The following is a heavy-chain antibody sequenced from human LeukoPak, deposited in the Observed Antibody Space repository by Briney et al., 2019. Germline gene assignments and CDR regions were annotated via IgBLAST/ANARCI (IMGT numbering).Heavy chain of an antibody. CDR2: FYTSGSP. J-gene: IGHJ5*02. CDR1: GDSITSYY. V-gene: IGHV4-4*07. D-gene: IGHD4-17*01. CDR3: ARGNDYADLSS. Sequence: SETLSLTCTVSGDSITSYYWSWIRQPAGKGLEWIGRFYTSGSPKYNPSLKSRVTTSVDTSKNQFSLKLSSVTAADTAIYYCARGNDYADLSSWGQGTLVTVSS.